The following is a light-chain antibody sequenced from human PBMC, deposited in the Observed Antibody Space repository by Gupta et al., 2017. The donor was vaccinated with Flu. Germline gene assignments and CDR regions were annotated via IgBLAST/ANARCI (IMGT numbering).Light chain of an antibody. V-gene: IGKV3-20*01. CDR2: EAS. J-gene: IGKJ1*01. CDR1: QSVGGSY. CDR3: QQYGRPPGT. Sequence: GTRSLSPGERATLSCRASQSVGGSYLAWQKQKPGEAPRCLIDEASSGGNGIPDRFGGGGSGTDFTITRSRLEDEDVEIYYWQQYGRPPGTFGQGTKVEIK.